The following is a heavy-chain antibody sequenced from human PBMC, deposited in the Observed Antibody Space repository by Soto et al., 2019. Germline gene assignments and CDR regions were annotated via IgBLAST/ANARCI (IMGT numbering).Heavy chain of an antibody. CDR3: ARNLYYYDSSGYLLRPSDY. CDR1: GGTFSSYA. Sequence: QVQLVQSGAEVKKPGSSVKVSCKASGGTFSSYAISWVRQAPGQGLEWMGGIIPIFGTANYAQKFQGRVTLTADESTSTVDMELSSLRSEDTAVYYCARNLYYYDSSGYLLRPSDYWGQGTLVTVSS. D-gene: IGHD3-22*01. J-gene: IGHJ4*02. CDR2: IIPIFGTA. V-gene: IGHV1-69*12.